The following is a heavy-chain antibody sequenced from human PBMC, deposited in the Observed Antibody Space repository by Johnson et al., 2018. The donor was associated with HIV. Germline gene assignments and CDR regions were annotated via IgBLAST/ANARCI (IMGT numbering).Heavy chain of an antibody. Sequence: VQLVESGGGLVQPGGSLRLSCAASGFTVSSNYMSWVRQAPGKGLEWVSVIYSGGSTYYADSVKGRFTISRDNANHSLYLQMNSLRAEDTAVYYCARAGYGGNYAFDIWGQGTMVTVSS. CDR3: ARAGYGGNYAFDI. CDR1: GFTVSSNY. CDR2: IYSGGST. D-gene: IGHD4-23*01. J-gene: IGHJ3*02. V-gene: IGHV3-66*01.